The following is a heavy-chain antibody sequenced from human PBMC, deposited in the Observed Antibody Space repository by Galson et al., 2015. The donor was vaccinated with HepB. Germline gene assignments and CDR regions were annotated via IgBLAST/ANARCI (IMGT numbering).Heavy chain of an antibody. V-gene: IGHV3-30*02. CDR2: IRYDGSNK. CDR1: GFTFSSYG. D-gene: IGHD1-20*01. Sequence: SLRLSCAASGFTFSSYGMHWVRQAPGKGLEWVAFIRYDGSNKYYADSVKGRFTISRDNSKNTLYLQMNSLRAEDTAVYYCAKEAYNGNDEGAFDIWGQGTMVTVSA. CDR3: AKEAYNGNDEGAFDI. J-gene: IGHJ3*02.